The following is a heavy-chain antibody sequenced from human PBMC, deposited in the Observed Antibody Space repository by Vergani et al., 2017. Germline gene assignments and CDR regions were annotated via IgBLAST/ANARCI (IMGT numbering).Heavy chain of an antibody. CDR3: ARDLRLLYNRFDP. J-gene: IGHJ5*02. D-gene: IGHD1-14*01. Sequence: QVQLVESGGGVVQPGRSLRLSCAASGFTFNQYGMPWVRQAPGKGLEWVAVTWYDGNNKQYADSVKGRFTISRDNSKSTMYLQMNSLRDEDTDVYYCARDLRLLYNRFDPWGQGTLVTVSS. CDR1: GFTFNQYG. CDR2: TWYDGNNK. V-gene: IGHV3-33*01.